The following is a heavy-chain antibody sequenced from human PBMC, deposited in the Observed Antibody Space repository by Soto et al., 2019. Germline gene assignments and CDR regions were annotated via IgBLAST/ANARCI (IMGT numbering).Heavy chain of an antibody. J-gene: IGHJ4*02. CDR1: RGSINTFY. Sequence: SETLSLTCTVSRGSINTFYWSWVRQPAGKGPEWIGRIFPSGSTSFNPSLESRVAMSVDTSKNHFSLNLSSVTAADMAVYYCAREGSHSACNFAHGIQLWSFDFWGQGALVTVSS. CDR3: AREGSHSACNFAHGIQLWSFDF. CDR2: IFPSGST. D-gene: IGHD5-18*01. V-gene: IGHV4-4*07.